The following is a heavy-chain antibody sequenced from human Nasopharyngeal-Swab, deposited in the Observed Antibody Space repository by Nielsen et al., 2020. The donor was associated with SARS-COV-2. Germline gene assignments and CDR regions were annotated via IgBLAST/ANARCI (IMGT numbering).Heavy chain of an antibody. CDR3: AKDIMTTVTYDWWFDP. J-gene: IGHJ5*02. CDR2: INAGNGNT. V-gene: IGHV1-3*01. D-gene: IGHD4-17*01. Sequence: ASVKVSCKASGYTFTSYAMHWVRQAPGQRLEWMGWINAGNGNTKYSQKFQGRVTITRDTSASTAYMELSSLRSEDTAVYYCAKDIMTTVTYDWWFDPWGQGTLATVSS. CDR1: GYTFTSYA.